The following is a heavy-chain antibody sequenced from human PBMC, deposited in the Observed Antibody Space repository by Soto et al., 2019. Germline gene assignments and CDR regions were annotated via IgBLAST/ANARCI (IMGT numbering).Heavy chain of an antibody. V-gene: IGHV1-2*04. CDR1: GYTFTGYY. D-gene: IGHD5-12*01. Sequence: ASVKVSCKASGYTFTGYYMHWVRQAPGQGLEWMGWINPNSGGTNYAQKFQGWVTMTRDTSISTAYMELSRLRSDDTAVYYCARGRRPDVDIVATIGPYYYYGMDVWGQGTTVTVSS. CDR2: INPNSGGT. J-gene: IGHJ6*02. CDR3: ARGRRPDVDIVATIGPYYYYGMDV.